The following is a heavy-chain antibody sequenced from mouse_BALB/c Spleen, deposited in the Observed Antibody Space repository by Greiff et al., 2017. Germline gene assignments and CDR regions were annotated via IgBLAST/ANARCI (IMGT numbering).Heavy chain of an antibody. V-gene: IGHV5-6-5*01. Sequence: EVMLVESGGGLVKPGGSLKLSCAASGFTFSSYAMSWVRQTPEKRLEWVASISSGGSTYYPDSVKGRFTISRDNARNILYLQMSSLRSEDTAMYYCARLLLYAMDYWGQGTSVTVSS. D-gene: IGHD1-1*01. CDR3: ARLLLYAMDY. CDR1: GFTFSSYA. J-gene: IGHJ4*01. CDR2: ISSGGST.